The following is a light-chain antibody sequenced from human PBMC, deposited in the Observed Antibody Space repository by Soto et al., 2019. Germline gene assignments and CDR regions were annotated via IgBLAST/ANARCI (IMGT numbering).Light chain of an antibody. V-gene: IGKV3-11*01. CDR2: DAS. Sequence: EIVLTQSPATLSLSPGERATLSCRASQSVSSYLAWYQQKPGQAPRLLIYDASNRATGIPARFSGSGSGTDFTLTISSLEPEDFAGYDCQQRSNWLFTFGPGTKVDIK. CDR1: QSVSSY. CDR3: QQRSNWLFT. J-gene: IGKJ3*01.